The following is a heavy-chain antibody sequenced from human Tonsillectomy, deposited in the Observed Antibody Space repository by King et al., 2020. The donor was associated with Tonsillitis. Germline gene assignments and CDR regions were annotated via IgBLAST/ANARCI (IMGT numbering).Heavy chain of an antibody. Sequence: QLVQSGGGLVKPGGSLRLSCAASGFTFSSYSMNWVRQAPGKGLEWVSAISSSSSYKYYADSVKGRFTISRDNAKNSLYLQMNSLRAEDTAVYYCARDPSYYYDSSGYYALDAFDIWGQGTMVTVSS. J-gene: IGHJ3*02. D-gene: IGHD3-22*01. CDR1: GFTFSSYS. V-gene: IGHV3-21*01. CDR2: ISSSSSYK. CDR3: ARDPSYYYDSSGYYALDAFDI.